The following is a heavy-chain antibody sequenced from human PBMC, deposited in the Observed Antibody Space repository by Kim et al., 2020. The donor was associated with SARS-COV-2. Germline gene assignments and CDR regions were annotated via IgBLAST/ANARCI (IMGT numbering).Heavy chain of an antibody. Sequence: GGSLRLSCAASGFTFGTYCMHWVRQAPGKGLVWVSGTSSDGTSTKYADSVKGRFTISRDNAKNTLSLQMNSLRAEDTAMYYCAREGMMRTVVNPFESWGQGTLVTVSS. J-gene: IGHJ4*02. V-gene: IGHV3-74*03. D-gene: IGHD2-15*01. CDR2: TSSDGTST. CDR1: GFTFGTYC. CDR3: AREGMMRTVVNPFES.